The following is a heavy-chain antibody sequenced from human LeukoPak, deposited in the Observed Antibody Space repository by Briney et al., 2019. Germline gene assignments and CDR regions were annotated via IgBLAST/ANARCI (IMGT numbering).Heavy chain of an antibody. D-gene: IGHD3-3*01. Sequence: AGGSLRLSCAASGFTFSSYAMSWVRRAPGKGLEWVSAISGSGGSTYYADSVKGRFTISRDNSKNTLYLQMNSLRAEDTAVYYCAKDSSPYYDFWSGYENPGYFDYWGQGTLVTVSS. CDR3: AKDSSPYYDFWSGYENPGYFDY. CDR2: ISGSGGST. V-gene: IGHV3-23*01. J-gene: IGHJ4*02. CDR1: GFTFSSYA.